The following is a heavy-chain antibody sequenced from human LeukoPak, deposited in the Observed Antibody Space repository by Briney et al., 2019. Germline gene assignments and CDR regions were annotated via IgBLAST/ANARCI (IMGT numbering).Heavy chain of an antibody. Sequence: PGGSLRLSCAASGFTFSSYSMSWVRQAPGKGLEWVSSISSSSSYIYYADSVKGRFTISRDNAKNSLYLQMNSLRAEDTAVYYCARWTPDPYCSSTSLTCPNYGMDVWGQGTTVTVSS. CDR3: ARWTPDPYCSSTSLTCPNYGMDV. CDR2: ISSSSSYI. D-gene: IGHD2-2*01. CDR1: GFTFSSYS. J-gene: IGHJ6*02. V-gene: IGHV3-21*01.